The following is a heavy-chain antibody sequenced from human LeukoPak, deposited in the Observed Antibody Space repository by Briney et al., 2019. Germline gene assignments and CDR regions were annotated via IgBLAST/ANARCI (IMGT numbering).Heavy chain of an antibody. CDR2: IRGSGGST. D-gene: IGHD3-16*01. Sequence: PGGSLRLSCAASGFTFSSDAMSWVRQAPGKGLEWVSAIRGSGGSTYYADSVKGLFTISRDNYKNTLYLQMNSLRAEDTAVYYCAKDLGLSVSDFDYWGQGTLVTVSS. V-gene: IGHV3-23*01. CDR1: GFTFSSDA. CDR3: AKDLGLSVSDFDY. J-gene: IGHJ4*02.